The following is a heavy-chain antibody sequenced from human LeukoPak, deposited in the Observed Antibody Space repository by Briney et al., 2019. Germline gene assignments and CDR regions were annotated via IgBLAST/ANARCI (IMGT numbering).Heavy chain of an antibody. CDR2: ISGSGGST. D-gene: IGHD2-15*01. CDR1: GFTFSSYA. J-gene: IGHJ3*02. CDR3: ARVVVVAATLNAFDI. V-gene: IGHV3-23*01. Sequence: PGGSLRLSCAASGFTFSSYAMSWVRQAPGKGLEWVSAISGSGGSTYYADPVKGRFTISRDNSKNTLYLQMNSLRAEDTAVYYCARVVVVAATLNAFDIWGQGTMVTVSS.